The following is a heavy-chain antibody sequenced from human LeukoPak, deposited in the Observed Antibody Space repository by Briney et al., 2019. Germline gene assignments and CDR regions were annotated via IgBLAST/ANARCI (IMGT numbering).Heavy chain of an antibody. D-gene: IGHD3-9*01. J-gene: IGHJ4*02. CDR2: ISWNSGSI. Sequence: PGGSLRLSCAASGFTFDDYAMHWVRQGPGKGLEWVSGISWNSGSIGYADSVKGRFTISRDNAKNSLYLQMNSLRAEDTALYYCAKDSYYDILTGYYTLWGQGTLVTVSP. CDR3: AKDSYYDILTGYYTL. CDR1: GFTFDDYA. V-gene: IGHV3-9*01.